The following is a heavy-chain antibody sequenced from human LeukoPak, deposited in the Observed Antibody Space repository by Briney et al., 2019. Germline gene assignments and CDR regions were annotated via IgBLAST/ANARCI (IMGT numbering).Heavy chain of an antibody. CDR1: GGPVGISGYY. V-gene: IGHV4-4*07. Sequence: SETLSLTCIVSGGPVGISGYYWTWIRQPAGKGLGWIGRIYTSGSTNYNPSLKSRVTMSVDTSKNQFSLKLSSVTAADTAVYYCAREDYYGTNFDYWGQGTLVTVSS. D-gene: IGHD3-10*01. J-gene: IGHJ4*02. CDR3: AREDYYGTNFDY. CDR2: IYTSGST.